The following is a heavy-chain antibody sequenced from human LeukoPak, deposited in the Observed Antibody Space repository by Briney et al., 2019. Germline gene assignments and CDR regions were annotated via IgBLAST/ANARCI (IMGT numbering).Heavy chain of an antibody. CDR1: GFTFITYV. Sequence: GGSLRLSCAAPGFTFITYVMNWVRQAPGKGLEWVSGISGSGGRTYYADSVKGRFTISRDNSKNTLYLQMNSLRAEDTAVYFCGKDSELQESRNRSFDCWGQGTLVTVSS. D-gene: IGHD1-1*01. J-gene: IGHJ4*01. CDR3: GKDSELQESRNRSFDC. CDR2: ISGSGGRT. V-gene: IGHV3-23*01.